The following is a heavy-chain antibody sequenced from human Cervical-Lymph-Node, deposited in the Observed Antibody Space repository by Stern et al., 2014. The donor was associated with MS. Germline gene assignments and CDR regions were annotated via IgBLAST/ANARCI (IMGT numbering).Heavy chain of an antibody. V-gene: IGHV4-59*01. CDR2: IYYSGST. CDR3: AGGLLWFGELFDYYYYGMDV. D-gene: IGHD3-10*01. Sequence: QVQLVQSGPGLVKPSETLSLTCTVSGGSISSYYWSWIRQPPGKGLEWIGYIYYSGSTNYNPSLKSRVTISVDTSKNQFSLKLSSVTAADTAVYYCAGGLLWFGELFDYYYYGMDVWGQGTTVTVSS. J-gene: IGHJ6*02. CDR1: GGSISSYY.